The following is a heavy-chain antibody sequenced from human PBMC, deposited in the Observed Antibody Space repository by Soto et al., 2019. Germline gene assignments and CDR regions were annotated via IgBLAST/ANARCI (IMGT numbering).Heavy chain of an antibody. CDR2: ISRVGDST. J-gene: IGHJ2*01. CDR1: GFTFGNYD. Sequence: EVQLLESGGGLVQPGGSLRLSCAASGFTFGNYDMTWVRQAPGKGLEWVSSISRVGDSTYYADSVKGRFTISRDNSKNTLSLQMNSLRAKDTAIYYCVKSLSGYGPYWYFDLWGRGTLVTVSS. CDR3: VKSLSGYGPYWYFDL. D-gene: IGHD5-18*01. V-gene: IGHV3-23*01.